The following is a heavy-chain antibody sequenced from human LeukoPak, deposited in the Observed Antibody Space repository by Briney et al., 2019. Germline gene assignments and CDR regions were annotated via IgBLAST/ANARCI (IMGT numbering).Heavy chain of an antibody. D-gene: IGHD5-18*01. J-gene: IGHJ4*02. CDR3: ARDPNTAMVNGGDY. Sequence: SVKVSCKASGGTFSSYAISWVRQDPGQGLEWMGGIIPIFGTANYAQKFQGRVTITADESTSTAYMELSSLRSEDTAVYYCARDPNTAMVNGGDYWGQGTLVTVSS. CDR2: IIPIFGTA. V-gene: IGHV1-69*01. CDR1: GGTFSSYA.